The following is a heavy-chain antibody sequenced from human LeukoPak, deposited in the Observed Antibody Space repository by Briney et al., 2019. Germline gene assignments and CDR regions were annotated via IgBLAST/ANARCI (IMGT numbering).Heavy chain of an antibody. CDR1: GYTFTSYY. Sequence: GASVKVSCKASGYTFTSYYMHWVRQAPGQGLEWMGIINPSGGSTSYAQKGQGRVTMTRYTSTGTVYMELRSLRSEDTAVYYCARFNRASQSGYYYDSSGYLTWGQGTLVTVSS. CDR2: INPSGGST. J-gene: IGHJ4*02. D-gene: IGHD3-22*01. V-gene: IGHV1-46*01. CDR3: ARFNRASQSGYYYDSSGYLT.